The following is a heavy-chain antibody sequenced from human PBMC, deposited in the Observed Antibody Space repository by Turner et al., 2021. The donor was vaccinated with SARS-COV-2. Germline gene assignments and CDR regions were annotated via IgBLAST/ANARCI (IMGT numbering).Heavy chain of an antibody. V-gene: IGHV3-74*01. Sequence: EVQLVESRGGLVQPGGSLRLSCAASGFTFSNYWMHWVRQAPGKGLVWVSRINSDGSSKRYADSVKGRFTISRDNAKNTLYLQMNSLRAEDTAVYYCASGGSWIYVMDVWGQGTTVTVSS. D-gene: IGHD2-15*01. CDR2: INSDGSSK. CDR3: ASGGSWIYVMDV. CDR1: GFTFSNYW. J-gene: IGHJ6*02.